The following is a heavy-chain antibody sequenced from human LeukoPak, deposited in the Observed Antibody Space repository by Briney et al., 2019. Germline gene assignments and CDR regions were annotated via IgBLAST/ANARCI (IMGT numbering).Heavy chain of an antibody. V-gene: IGHV5-51*01. CDR1: GYSFTSYW. D-gene: IGHD5-24*01. CDR3: ARLLDGYNYYFDY. Sequence: GESLKISCKGSGYSFTSYWIGWVRQMPGKGLEWMGIIYPGDSETTYSPSFQGQVTISADKSISTAYLQWSSLKASDTATYYCARLLDGYNYYFDYWGQGTLVAVSS. J-gene: IGHJ4*02. CDR2: IYPGDSET.